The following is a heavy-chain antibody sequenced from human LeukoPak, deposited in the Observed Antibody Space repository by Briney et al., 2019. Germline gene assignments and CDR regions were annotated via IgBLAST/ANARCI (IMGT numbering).Heavy chain of an antibody. CDR3: ARHGQYYYDSSAPRH. D-gene: IGHD3-22*01. CDR1: GYSFTSYW. V-gene: IGHV5-51*01. CDR2: IYPGDSDT. J-gene: IGHJ1*01. Sequence: GESLKISCKGSGYSFTSYWIGWVRQMPGKVLEWMGIIYPGDSDTRYSPSFQGQVTISADKSISTAYLQWSSLKASDTAMYYCARHGQYYYDSSAPRHWGQGTLVTVSS.